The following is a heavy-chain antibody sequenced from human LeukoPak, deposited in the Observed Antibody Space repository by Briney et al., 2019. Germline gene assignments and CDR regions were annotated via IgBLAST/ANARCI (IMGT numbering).Heavy chain of an antibody. CDR2: IYYSGST. D-gene: IGHD3-3*01. J-gene: IGHJ3*02. V-gene: IGHV4-39*07. Sequence: ASETLSLTCTVSGGSISSSSYYWGWIRQPPGKGREWIGSIYYSGSTNYNPSLKSRVTISVDTSKNQFSLKLSSATAADTAVYYCARAGFRFFDIWGQGTMVTVSS. CDR3: ARAGFRFFDI. CDR1: GGSISSSSYY.